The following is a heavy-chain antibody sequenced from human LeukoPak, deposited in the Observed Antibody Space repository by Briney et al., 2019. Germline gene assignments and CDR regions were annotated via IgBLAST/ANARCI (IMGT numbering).Heavy chain of an antibody. V-gene: IGHV4-59*08. CDR3: ARHQLNFDY. CDR1: GGSISTYF. Sequence: PSETLSLTCTVSGGSISTYFWSWIRQPPGKGLEWIGYIDYSGGTNYNPSLKSRVTISVDTSKNQFSLKLSSVTAADTAVYYCARHQLNFDYWGQGILVTVSS. CDR2: IDYSGGT. D-gene: IGHD1-1*01. J-gene: IGHJ4*02.